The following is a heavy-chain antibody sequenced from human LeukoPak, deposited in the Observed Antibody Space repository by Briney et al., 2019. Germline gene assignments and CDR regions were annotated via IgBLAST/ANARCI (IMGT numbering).Heavy chain of an antibody. Sequence: GGSLRLSCAASGFTFSSYSMNWVRQAPGKGLEWVSSISSSSSYIYYADSVNGRFTISRDNAKNSLYLQMNSLRAEDTAVYYCARDPASGPIVVVPAATWFDPWGQGTLVTVSS. V-gene: IGHV3-21*01. CDR2: ISSSSSYI. CDR3: ARDPASGPIVVVPAATWFDP. J-gene: IGHJ5*02. CDR1: GFTFSSYS. D-gene: IGHD2-2*01.